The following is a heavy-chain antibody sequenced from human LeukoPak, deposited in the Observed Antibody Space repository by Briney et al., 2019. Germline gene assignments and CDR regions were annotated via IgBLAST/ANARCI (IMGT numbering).Heavy chain of an antibody. D-gene: IGHD2-2*01. CDR2: VFNNGYT. CDR1: GASISSGLYF. Sequence: SETLSLTCNVSGASISSGLYFYTWIRQPAGKGLQWIGRVFNNGYTDYSPSFKSRVTISVETSKSQFSLRLTSVTAADTAVYYCARSHAWSGLDSWGQGTLVTVSS. V-gene: IGHV4-61*02. CDR3: ARSHAWSGLDS. J-gene: IGHJ4*02.